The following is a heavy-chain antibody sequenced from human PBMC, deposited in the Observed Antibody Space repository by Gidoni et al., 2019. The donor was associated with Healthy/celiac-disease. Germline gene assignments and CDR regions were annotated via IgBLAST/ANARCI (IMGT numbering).Heavy chain of an antibody. D-gene: IGHD2-15*01. J-gene: IGHJ4*02. CDR3: ARPSIVVVVPSTGPVGEGFDH. CDR1: GFPFSSYA. CDR2: TSYDGSNK. Sequence: QVQLVESGGGVVQPGRSLRLSCAVSGFPFSSYAMHWVRQAPGKGLEGVAGTSYDGSNKYYADSVKGRFTISRDNPKNTLDLQMNSLRAEDTAVYYCARPSIVVVVPSTGPVGEGFDHWGQGTLVTVSS. V-gene: IGHV3-30-3*01.